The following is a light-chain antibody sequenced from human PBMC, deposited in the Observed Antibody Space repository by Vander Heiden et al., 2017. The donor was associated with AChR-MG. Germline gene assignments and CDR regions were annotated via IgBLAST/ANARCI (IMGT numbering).Light chain of an antibody. V-gene: IGKV1-39*01. J-gene: IGKJ4*01. Sequence: TLMPPSPSSLSASVGDRVTITCRASQSISSYLNWYQQKPGKAPKLLIYAASSLQSEVPSRFSGSGSGTDFTLAISSLQPEDFATHYCQQTYSTPLTFGGGTKVEIK. CDR1: QSISSY. CDR2: AAS. CDR3: QQTYSTPLT.